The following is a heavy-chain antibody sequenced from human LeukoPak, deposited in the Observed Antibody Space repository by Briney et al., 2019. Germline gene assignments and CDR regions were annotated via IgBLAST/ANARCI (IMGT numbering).Heavy chain of an antibody. V-gene: IGHV3-21*01. J-gene: IGHJ3*02. D-gene: IGHD2-15*01. CDR3: AREVGYCSGGSCFHHSFNI. CDR2: ISSSSSYI. Sequence: GGSLRLSFAASGFTFRSYSMNWVRQAPGKGLEWDSSISSSSSYIYYAHSVKGRFTISRDNAKNSLYLQMNSLRAEDTAVYYCAREVGYCSGGSCFHHSFNIWGQGTMVTVSS. CDR1: GFTFRSYS.